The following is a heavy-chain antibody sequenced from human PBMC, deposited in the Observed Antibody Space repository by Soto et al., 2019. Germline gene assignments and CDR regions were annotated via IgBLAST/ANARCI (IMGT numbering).Heavy chain of an antibody. CDR2: IWYDGSNK. Sequence: QVQLVESGGGVVQPGRSLRLSCAASGFTFSSYGMHWVRQAPGKGMEWVAVIWYDGSNKYYADSVKGRFTISRDNSKKTLYLKMNSLSAEDTAVYYCARGGSGGGMAVGGQGTTVTVSS. CDR1: GFTFSSYG. D-gene: IGHD6-19*01. J-gene: IGHJ6*02. CDR3: ARGGSGGGMAV. V-gene: IGHV3-33*01.